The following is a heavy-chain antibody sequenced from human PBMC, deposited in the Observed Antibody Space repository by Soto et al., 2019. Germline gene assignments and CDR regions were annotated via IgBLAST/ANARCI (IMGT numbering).Heavy chain of an antibody. D-gene: IGHD3-22*01. CDR1: GYPFTKYF. CDR2: INPNSGGT. CDR3: ATDQENYSQSSGYYYAY. V-gene: IGHV1-2*02. J-gene: IGHJ4*02. Sequence: QVQLVQSGAEVKKPGASVKVACKTSGYPFTKYFVHWVRQAPGQGLEWMGYINPNSGGTNYAQKFQGRVTMTRDTSISTVYMELSRLRSDDTAVYWCATDQENYSQSSGYYYAYWGQGTLVTVSS.